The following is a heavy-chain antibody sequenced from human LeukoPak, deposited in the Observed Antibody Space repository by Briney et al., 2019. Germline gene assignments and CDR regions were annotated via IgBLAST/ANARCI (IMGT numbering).Heavy chain of an antibody. Sequence: ASVKVSCKASGYTFTDYYMHWVRQAPGQGLEWMGWINPKNGGTYYAQNFQGRVTMTRDTSISTVYMELSTLTSDDTAEYYCAREYDFYAYWGQGTLVTVSS. CDR3: AREYDFYAY. J-gene: IGHJ4*02. CDR1: GYTFTDYY. V-gene: IGHV1-2*02. CDR2: INPKNGGT. D-gene: IGHD3/OR15-3a*01.